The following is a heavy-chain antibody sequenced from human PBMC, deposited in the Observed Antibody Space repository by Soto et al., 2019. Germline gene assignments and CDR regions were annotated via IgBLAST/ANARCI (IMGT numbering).Heavy chain of an antibody. D-gene: IGHD3-10*01. J-gene: IGHJ4*02. CDR1: GFNVDDYG. Sequence: PGGSLRLSCTMSGFNVDDYGMSWVRHVPGKGLEWASGIYWKGGNRHYADSVKGRFTITRDNAKNSLYLQLDSLRAEDTALYYCVRSGDYRSGSYWYFFDYWGQGTQVTVSS. CDR2: IYWKGGNR. CDR3: VRSGDYRSGSYWYFFDY. V-gene: IGHV3-20*04.